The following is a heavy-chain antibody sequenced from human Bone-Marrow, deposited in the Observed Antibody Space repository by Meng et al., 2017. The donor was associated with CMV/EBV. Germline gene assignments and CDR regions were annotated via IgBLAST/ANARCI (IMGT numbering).Heavy chain of an antibody. CDR1: GGTFSSYA. CDR3: ARVGFGNYIPYYYYYYGMAV. D-gene: IGHD4-11*01. Sequence: SSVKVSCKASGGTFSSYAISWVRQAPGQGLEWMGGIIPIFGTANYAQKFQGRVTITTDESTSTAYMELSSLRSEDTAVYYCARVGFGNYIPYYYYYYGMAVWGPGNTVNFSS. J-gene: IGHJ6*02. V-gene: IGHV1-69*05. CDR2: IIPIFGTA.